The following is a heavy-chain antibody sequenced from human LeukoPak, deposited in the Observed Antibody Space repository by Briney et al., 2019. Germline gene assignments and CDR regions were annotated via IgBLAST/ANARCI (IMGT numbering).Heavy chain of an antibody. CDR1: GGTFSSYA. CDR2: IIPIFGTA. D-gene: IGHD2-2*01. CDR3: ARAESPSTYCSSTSCYYFDY. Sequence: SVKVSCKASGGTFSSYAISWVRQAPGQGLEWMGGIIPIFGTANYAQKFQGRVTITADESTSTAYMEMSSLGSEDTAVYYCARAESPSTYCSSTSCYYFDYWGQGTLVTVSS. V-gene: IGHV1-69*13. J-gene: IGHJ4*02.